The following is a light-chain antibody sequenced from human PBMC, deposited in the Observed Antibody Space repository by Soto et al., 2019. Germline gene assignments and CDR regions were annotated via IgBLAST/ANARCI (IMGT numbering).Light chain of an antibody. CDR3: QQYNNWPPWT. Sequence: EIVMTQSPATLSVSPGERATLSCRASQSVSSNLAWYQQKPGQAPRLLIYGASTRATGIPARFSGSGSGTEFTLTIRSLQSEDFAVYYCQQYNNWPPWTFGQGTKVAIK. V-gene: IGKV3-15*01. J-gene: IGKJ1*01. CDR2: GAS. CDR1: QSVSSN.